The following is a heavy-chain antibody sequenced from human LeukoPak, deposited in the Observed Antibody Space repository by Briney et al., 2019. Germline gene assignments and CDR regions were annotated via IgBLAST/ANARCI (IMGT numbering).Heavy chain of an antibody. V-gene: IGHV3-48*01. D-gene: IGHD2-15*01. J-gene: IGHJ2*01. Sequence: SMNWVRQAPGKGLEWVSQISSSSSSIYYADSVKGRFTISRDNAKNSLYLQMNSLRAEDTAVYYCAKDRPGVYCSGGSCYTDWYFDLWGRGTLVTVSS. CDR2: ISSSSSSI. CDR1: S. CDR3: AKDRPGVYCSGGSCYTDWYFDL.